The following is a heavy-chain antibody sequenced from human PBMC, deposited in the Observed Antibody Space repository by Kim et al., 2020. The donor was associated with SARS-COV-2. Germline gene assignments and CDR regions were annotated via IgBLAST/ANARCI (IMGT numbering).Heavy chain of an antibody. CDR2: IYYSGST. CDR1: GGSISSSSYY. Sequence: SETLSLTCTVSGGSISSSSYYWGWIRQPPGKGLEWIGSIYYSGSTYYNPSLKSRVTISVDTSKNQFSLKLSSVTAADTAVYYCAREYGSGSSRAYWYFDLWGRGTLVTVSS. D-gene: IGHD3-10*01. CDR3: AREYGSGSSRAYWYFDL. J-gene: IGHJ2*01. V-gene: IGHV4-39*07.